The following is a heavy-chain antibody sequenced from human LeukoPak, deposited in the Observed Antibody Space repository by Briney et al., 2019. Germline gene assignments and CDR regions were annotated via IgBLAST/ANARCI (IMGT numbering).Heavy chain of an antibody. Sequence: SETLSLTCTVSGGSISSGGYYWSWIRQHPGKGLEWIGYIYYSGSTYYNPSLKSRVTISVDTSKNQFSLKLSSVTAADTAVYYCAKEEWEPSNWFDPWGQGTLVTVSS. CDR2: IYYSGST. CDR3: AKEEWEPSNWFDP. CDR1: GGSISSGGYY. D-gene: IGHD1-26*01. J-gene: IGHJ5*02. V-gene: IGHV4-31*03.